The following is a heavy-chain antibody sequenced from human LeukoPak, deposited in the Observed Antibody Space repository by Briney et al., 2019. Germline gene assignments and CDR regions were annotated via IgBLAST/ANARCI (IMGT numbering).Heavy chain of an antibody. J-gene: IGHJ4*02. CDR2: INPSGGRT. D-gene: IGHD3-22*01. CDR1: GYTFTSYY. Sequence: ASVKVSCKASGYTFTSYYMHWVRQAPGQGLEWMGMINPSGGRTSYAQKFQGRVTMTRDTSTGTVYMELRSLRSDDTAVYYCARGSPPRRNYDSRGYYSYYFDYWGQGTLVTVSS. V-gene: IGHV1-46*01. CDR3: ARGSPPRRNYDSRGYYSYYFDY.